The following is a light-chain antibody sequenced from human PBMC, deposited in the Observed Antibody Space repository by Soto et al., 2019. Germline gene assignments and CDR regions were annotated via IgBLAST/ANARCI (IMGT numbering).Light chain of an antibody. CDR2: GAA. CDR3: QQDGCSTST. Sequence: IVLTQSPSRLCLFPGEGATLSWKARQSVXSFFDWYKKKPGQAPRVLTYGAASMATGSPDRLSGSGSGTDFTLTISRLEPEYLAAYYFQQDGCSTSTFGQGTKLDIK. CDR1: QSVXSF. J-gene: IGKJ1*01. V-gene: IGKV3-20*01.